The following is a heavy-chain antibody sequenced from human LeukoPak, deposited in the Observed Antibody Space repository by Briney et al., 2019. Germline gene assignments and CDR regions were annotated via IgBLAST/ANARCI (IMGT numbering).Heavy chain of an antibody. V-gene: IGHV4-39*02. CDR2: IYYSGST. J-gene: IGHJ4*02. CDR3: ARDNGSGSYYKGPFDY. Sequence: SETLSLTCTVSGGSISSSSYYWGWIRQPPGKGLEWIGSIYYSGSTYYNPSLKSRVTISVDTSKNQFSLKLSSVTAADTAVYYCARDNGSGSYYKGPFDYWGLGTLVTVSS. D-gene: IGHD3-10*01. CDR1: GGSISSSSYY.